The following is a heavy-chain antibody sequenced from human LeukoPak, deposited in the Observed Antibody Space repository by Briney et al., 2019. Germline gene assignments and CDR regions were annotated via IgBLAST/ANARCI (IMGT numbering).Heavy chain of an antibody. CDR1: GGSIRSNNW. Sequence: SETLSLTCAVSGGSIRSNNWWSWVRQSPEKGLEWIAEIYHSGSFNRNPSLKSRVTILVDKSKNQFSLKLNSVTAADTAVYYCAKNGQSGFSFDPWGQGTLVTVSS. V-gene: IGHV4/OR15-8*01. CDR2: IYHSGSF. CDR3: AKNGQSGFSFDP. D-gene: IGHD3-3*01. J-gene: IGHJ5*02.